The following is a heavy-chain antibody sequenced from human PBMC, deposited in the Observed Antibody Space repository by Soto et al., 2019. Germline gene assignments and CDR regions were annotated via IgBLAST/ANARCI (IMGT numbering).Heavy chain of an antibody. CDR2: INAGNGNT. CDR1: GYTFTSYA. CDR3: ARDRSFYDFWSGYPNWFDP. V-gene: IGHV1-3*01. Sequence: ASVKVSCKASGYTFTSYAMHWVRQAPGQMLEWMGWINAGNGNTKYSQKFQGRVTITRDASASTAYMELSSLRSEDTAVYYCARDRSFYDFWSGYPNWFDPWGQGTLVTVSS. D-gene: IGHD3-3*01. J-gene: IGHJ5*02.